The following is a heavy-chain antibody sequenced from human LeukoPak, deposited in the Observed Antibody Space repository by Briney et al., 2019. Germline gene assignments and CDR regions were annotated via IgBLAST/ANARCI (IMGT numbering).Heavy chain of an antibody. CDR2: IHHSGTT. CDR3: ARQGYSAYEILDY. Sequence: SETLSLTCTVSGGSISSNRWSWIRQPPGRGLEWIGYIHHSGTTDYNSSLRSRLPISMDTSRSQFSLRLTSVTAADTAVYYCARQGYSAYEILDYWGQGTLVTVSS. D-gene: IGHD5-12*01. V-gene: IGHV4-59*08. J-gene: IGHJ4*02. CDR1: GGSISSNR.